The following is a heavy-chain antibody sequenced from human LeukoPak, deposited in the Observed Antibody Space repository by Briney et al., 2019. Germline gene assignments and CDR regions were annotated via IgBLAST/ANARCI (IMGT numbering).Heavy chain of an antibody. V-gene: IGHV7-4-1*02. CDR1: GYTFPSFG. Sequence: GASVKVSCKTSGYTFPSFGITWIRQVPGQGLEWMGWINTNTGNPTYAQGFTGRFVFSLDTSVSTAYLQISSLKAEDTAVYYCARDQVPYYYDSSGYSNYWGQGTLVTVSS. J-gene: IGHJ4*02. D-gene: IGHD3-22*01. CDR3: ARDQVPYYYDSSGYSNY. CDR2: INTNTGNP.